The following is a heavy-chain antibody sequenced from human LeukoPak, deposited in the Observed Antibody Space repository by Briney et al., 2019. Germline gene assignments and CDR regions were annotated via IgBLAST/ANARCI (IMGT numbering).Heavy chain of an antibody. CDR1: GGTFNNSA. D-gene: IGHD4-17*01. J-gene: IGHJ5*02. CDR2: IMPLFGTA. V-gene: IGHV1-69*05. Sequence: SVKVSCKTSGGTFNNSAISWVRQAPGQGLKWLGGIMPLFGTAGYAQKFQGRVTITKDESTRTVYLELTSLTSDDTAVYYCARDVHGDYGSGWFDPWGQGTLVSVSS. CDR3: ARDVHGDYGSGWFDP.